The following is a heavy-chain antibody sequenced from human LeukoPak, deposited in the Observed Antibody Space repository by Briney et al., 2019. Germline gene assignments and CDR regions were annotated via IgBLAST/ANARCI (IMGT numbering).Heavy chain of an antibody. Sequence: ASVKVSCKASGGTFSSYAISWVRQAPGQGLEWMGGIIPIFGTANYAQKFQGRVTITTDESTSTAYMELRSLRSDDTAVCYCARDHPFIAAAGTPRYFDYWGQGTLVTVSS. V-gene: IGHV1-69*05. CDR3: ARDHPFIAAAGTPRYFDY. J-gene: IGHJ4*02. CDR2: IIPIFGTA. D-gene: IGHD6-13*01. CDR1: GGTFSSYA.